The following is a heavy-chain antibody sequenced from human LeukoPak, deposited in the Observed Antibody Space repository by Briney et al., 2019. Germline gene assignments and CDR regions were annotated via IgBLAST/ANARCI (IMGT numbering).Heavy chain of an antibody. V-gene: IGHV3-30*01. D-gene: IGHD3-22*01. CDR2: ISYDGSNK. CDR3: ARDPTGYYDSSYFDS. J-gene: IGHJ4*02. Sequence: GGSLRLSCAASGFTFSSYAMHWVRQAPGKGLEWVAVISYDGSNKYYADSVKGRFTISRDNSKNTLYLQMNSLRAEDTALYYCARDPTGYYDSSYFDSWGQGTLVTVSS. CDR1: GFTFSSYA.